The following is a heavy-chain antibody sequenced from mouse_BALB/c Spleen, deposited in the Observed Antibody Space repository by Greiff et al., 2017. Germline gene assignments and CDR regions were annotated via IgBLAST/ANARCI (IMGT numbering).Heavy chain of an antibody. V-gene: IGHV2-6-7*01. CDR1: GFSLTGYG. Sequence: QVQLKESGPGLVAPSQSLSITCTVSGFSLTGYGVNWVRQPPGKGLEWLGMIWGDGSTDYNSALKSRLSISKDNSKSQVFLKMNSLQTDDTARYYCARENYYGRSSFAYWGQGTLVTVSA. CDR2: IWGDGST. D-gene: IGHD1-1*01. J-gene: IGHJ3*01. CDR3: ARENYYGRSSFAY.